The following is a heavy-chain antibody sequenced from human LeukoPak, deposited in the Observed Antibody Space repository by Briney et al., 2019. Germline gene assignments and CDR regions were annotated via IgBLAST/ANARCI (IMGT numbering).Heavy chain of an antibody. J-gene: IGHJ6*03. CDR3: ARVRSGSLYYYYYMDV. CDR1: GFTFSSYW. D-gene: IGHD3-10*01. CDR2: INQDGSAK. Sequence: PGGSLRLSCAASGFTFSSYWMNWVRQAPGKGLEWVANINQDGSAKYYVASVEGRFTISRDNAKNSLYLQMNSLRVEDTAVYYCARVRSGSLYYYYYMDVWGKGTTVTVSS. V-gene: IGHV3-7*01.